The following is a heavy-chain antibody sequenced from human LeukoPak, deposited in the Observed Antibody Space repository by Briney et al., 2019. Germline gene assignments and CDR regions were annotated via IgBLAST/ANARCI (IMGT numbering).Heavy chain of an antibody. CDR1: GGSFSGCY. Sequence: NPSETLSLTCAVYGGSFSGCYWSWIRQPPGKGLEWIGEINHSRSTKYNPSLKSRVTISVDTSKNQFSLKLSSVTAADTAVYYCARHVASSSGWYQGSIVAFDIRGQGTMVTVSS. CDR2: INHSRST. J-gene: IGHJ3*02. CDR3: ARHVASSSGWYQGSIVAFDI. V-gene: IGHV4-34*01. D-gene: IGHD6-19*01.